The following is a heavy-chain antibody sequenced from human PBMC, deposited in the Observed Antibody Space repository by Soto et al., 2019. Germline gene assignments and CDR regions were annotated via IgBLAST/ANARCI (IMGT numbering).Heavy chain of an antibody. J-gene: IGHJ6*02. V-gene: IGHV3-13*05. CDR1: GLTFRNYD. CDR3: ARTDRDFYGLDV. Sequence: EVQLVESGGGLVQPGGSLRLSCEASGLTFRNYDMHWVRQGTGKGLEWVSGISAAGDPDYADSVEGRFTISRENAQNFFFLQMNSLRVGDTAVYYCARTDRDFYGLDVWGQGTTVIVSS. CDR2: ISAAGDP.